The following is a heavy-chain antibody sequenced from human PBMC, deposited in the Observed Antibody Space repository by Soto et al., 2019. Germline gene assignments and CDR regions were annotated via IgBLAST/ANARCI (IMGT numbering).Heavy chain of an antibody. CDR3: ARQGGDCSGSSCYSNYYYSGMDV. J-gene: IGHJ6*02. V-gene: IGHV4-39*01. Sequence: SETLSLTCTVSGGSISSSSYYWDWIRQPPGKGLEWIGNIDYSGSTYYNPSLKSRVTISVDTSKNQFSLKLNSVTAADTAVYFCARQGGDCSGSSCYSNYYYSGMDVWGQRTTVTVSS. CDR1: GGSISSSSYY. CDR2: IDYSGST. D-gene: IGHD2-15*01.